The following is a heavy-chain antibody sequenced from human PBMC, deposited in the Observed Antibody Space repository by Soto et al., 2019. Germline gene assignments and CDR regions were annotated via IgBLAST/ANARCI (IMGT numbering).Heavy chain of an antibody. CDR3: ARGALGHYPGYFDL. J-gene: IGHJ4*02. CDR2: ISHDGSKQ. D-gene: IGHD1-26*01. Sequence: QVQLVESGGGVVLPGKSLRLSCAASRFSFSTYGMHWVRQAPGKGLEWVTFISHDGSKQYHAASVKGRFIVSRENSKKTLNLQMNKLRPEDTAIYYCARGALGHYPGYFDLWGQGTLVTVSS. CDR1: RFSFSTYG. V-gene: IGHV3-30*03.